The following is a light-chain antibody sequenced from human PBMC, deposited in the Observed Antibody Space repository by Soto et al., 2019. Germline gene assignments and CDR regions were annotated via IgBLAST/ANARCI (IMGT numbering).Light chain of an antibody. CDR3: QQYNDWPRT. J-gene: IGKJ1*01. Sequence: EIVMTQSPATLSVSPGERATLSCRASQRVSSNLAWYQQKPGQAPSLLISGASTRATGIPARFSASGSGTEFTLTISSLQSEDSAVYYCQQYNDWPRTFGQGTKVDI. CDR2: GAS. V-gene: IGKV3-15*01. CDR1: QRVSSN.